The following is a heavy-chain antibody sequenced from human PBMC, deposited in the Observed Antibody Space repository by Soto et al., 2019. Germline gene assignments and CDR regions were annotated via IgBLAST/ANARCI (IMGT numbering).Heavy chain of an antibody. Sequence: QVQLQESGPGLVKPSETLSLTCTVSGGSISSYYWSWIRQPAGKGLEWIGRIYTSGSTNYNPSLKSRVTMSVDTSKNQFSLKLSSVTAADTAVYYCARGDPVVPAAYFDYWGQGTLVTVSS. D-gene: IGHD2-2*01. CDR3: ARGDPVVPAAYFDY. CDR2: IYTSGST. CDR1: GGSISSYY. J-gene: IGHJ4*02. V-gene: IGHV4-4*07.